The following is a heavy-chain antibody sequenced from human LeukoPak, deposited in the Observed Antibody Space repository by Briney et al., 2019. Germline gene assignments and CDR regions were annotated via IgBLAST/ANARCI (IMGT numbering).Heavy chain of an antibody. CDR2: INPNSGGT. CDR3: ARGRVSSSTWFSTYYYYFYMDV. CDR1: GYTFTGYY. J-gene: IGHJ6*03. Sequence: GASVKVSCKASGYTFTGYYMHWVRQAPGQGLEWMGWINPNSGGTNYAQKFQGRVTMTRDTSISTAYMELSRLRPDDTAVYFCARGRVSSSTWFSTYYYYFYMDVWGKGTTVTVSS. V-gene: IGHV1-2*02. D-gene: IGHD3-10*01.